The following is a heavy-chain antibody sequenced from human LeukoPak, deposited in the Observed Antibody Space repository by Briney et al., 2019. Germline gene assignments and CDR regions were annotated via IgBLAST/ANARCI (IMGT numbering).Heavy chain of an antibody. Sequence: PGGSLRLSCAASGFTFSSYSMNWVRQAPGKGLEWVSSISSSSSYIYYADSVKGRFTISRDNAKNSLSLQMNSLRAEDTAVYYCATVGRAFDFWGQGTMVTVSS. CDR2: ISSSSSYI. CDR3: ATVGRAFDF. D-gene: IGHD3-16*01. V-gene: IGHV3-21*01. CDR1: GFTFSSYS. J-gene: IGHJ3*01.